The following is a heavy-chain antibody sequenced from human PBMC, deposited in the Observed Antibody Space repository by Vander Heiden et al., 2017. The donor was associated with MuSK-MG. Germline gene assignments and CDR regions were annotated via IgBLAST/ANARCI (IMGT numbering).Heavy chain of an antibody. Sequence: QVQLQQWGAGLLKPSETLSLTCAVYGGSFSGYYWSWIRQPPGKGLEWIGEINHSGSTNYNPSLKRRVTISVDTSKNQFSLKLSSVTAADTAVYYCARVTYYYGSVSYRRPYDYWGQVTLVTVSS. J-gene: IGHJ4*02. CDR3: ARVTYYYGSVSYRRPYDY. D-gene: IGHD3-10*01. CDR1: GGSFSGYY. V-gene: IGHV4-34*01. CDR2: INHSGST.